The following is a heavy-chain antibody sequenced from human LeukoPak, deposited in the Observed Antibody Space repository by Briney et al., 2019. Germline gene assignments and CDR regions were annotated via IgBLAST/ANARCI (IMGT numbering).Heavy chain of an antibody. J-gene: IGHJ6*03. D-gene: IGHD3-3*01. CDR3: ARESIFGVVRYMDV. CDR1: GGSISSGDYY. CDR2: IYYSGST. V-gene: IGHV4-30-4*08. Sequence: TLALTCTVSGGSISSGDYYWSWIRQPPGKGLEWIGYIYYSGSTYYNPSLKSRVTISADTPKNQFSLKLSSVTPADTAVYYCARESIFGVVRYMDVWGKGTTVTVSS.